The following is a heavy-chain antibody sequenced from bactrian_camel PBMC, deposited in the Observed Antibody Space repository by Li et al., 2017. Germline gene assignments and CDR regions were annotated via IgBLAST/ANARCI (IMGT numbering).Heavy chain of an antibody. J-gene: IGHJ4*01. V-gene: IGHV3S60*01. Sequence: QVQLVESGGGSVQVGGSLSLSCAGSAYILENCGMVWYRQAKGKEEKLVSVRKDGTPVYEDTVKGRFTLSHDRTKNILYLQMNDLKDEDTAMYYCAIEGDDCWTLSRGGQGTQVTVS. CDR1: AYILENCG. CDR3: AIEGDDCWTLSR. D-gene: IGHD1*01. CDR2: VRKDGTP.